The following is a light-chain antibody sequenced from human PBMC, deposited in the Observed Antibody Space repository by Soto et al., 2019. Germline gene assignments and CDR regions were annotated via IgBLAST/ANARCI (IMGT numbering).Light chain of an antibody. CDR3: QQYSRSPRVYT. CDR1: QSVSSSY. Sequence: IVLTQSPATLSLSPGERATLSCRASQSVSSSYLAWYQQKTGQAPRLLIYGASSRATGIPDRFSGSGYGTDFPLTISRLEPEDFAVYYCQQYSRSPRVYTWGQQTNLHIK. V-gene: IGKV3-20*01. J-gene: IGKJ2*01. CDR2: GAS.